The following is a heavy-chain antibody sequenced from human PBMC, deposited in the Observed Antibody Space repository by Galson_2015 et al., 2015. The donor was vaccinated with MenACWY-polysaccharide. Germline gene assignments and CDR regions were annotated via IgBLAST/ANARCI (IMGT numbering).Heavy chain of an antibody. V-gene: IGHV3-30-3*01. CDR2: ISYDGSSK. Sequence: SLRLSCAASGFAFSHYVMHWVRQAPGKGLEWVALISYDGSSKSYADSVKGRFTISRDNSKNTLFLQMNSLRAEDTAVYYCAGEHTTDFWGGYNEFWGQGTLVTVSS. D-gene: IGHD3-3*01. CDR1: GFAFSHYV. J-gene: IGHJ4*02. CDR3: AGEHTTDFWGGYNEF.